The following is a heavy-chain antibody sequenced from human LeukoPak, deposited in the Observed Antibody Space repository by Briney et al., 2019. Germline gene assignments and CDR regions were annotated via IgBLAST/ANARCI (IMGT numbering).Heavy chain of an antibody. V-gene: IGHV3-23*01. CDR2: ISGSGGST. CDR3: ARGRHLYHFDA. J-gene: IGHJ4*02. D-gene: IGHD2-15*01. Sequence: PGGSLRLSCAASGFTFSSYAMSWVRQAPGKGLEWVSAISGSGGSTYYADSVKGRVTISRDNSKNTVYLQMPSLRDEDTATYYCARGRHLYHFDAWGQGALVIVSS. CDR1: GFTFSSYA.